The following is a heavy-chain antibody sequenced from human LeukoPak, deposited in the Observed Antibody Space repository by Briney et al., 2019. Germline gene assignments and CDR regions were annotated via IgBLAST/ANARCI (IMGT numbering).Heavy chain of an antibody. V-gene: IGHV3-23*01. CDR3: YIPYYDTSAYKGY. Sequence: PGGSLRLSCAASRFXFSSYAMSWVRQAPGKGLEWVSAISGSGGSTYYADSVKGRFTISRDNSKNTLYLQMNSLRAEDTAVYYCYIPYYDTSAYKGYWGQGTLVTVSS. J-gene: IGHJ4*02. D-gene: IGHD3-22*01. CDR2: ISGSGGST. CDR1: RFXFSSYA.